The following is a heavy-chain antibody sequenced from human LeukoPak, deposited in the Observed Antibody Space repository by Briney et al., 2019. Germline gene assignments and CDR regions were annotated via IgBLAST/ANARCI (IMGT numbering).Heavy chain of an antibody. CDR1: GGTFSSYA. J-gene: IGHJ5*02. CDR3: ARGPEWQQGTWFDP. Sequence: ASVKVSCKASGGTFSSYAISWVRQAPGQGLEWMGGNIPIFGTANYAQKFQGRVTITADESTSTAYMELSSLRSEDTAVYYCARGPEWQQGTWFDPWGQGTLVTVSS. V-gene: IGHV1-69*13. D-gene: IGHD3-3*01. CDR2: NIPIFGTA.